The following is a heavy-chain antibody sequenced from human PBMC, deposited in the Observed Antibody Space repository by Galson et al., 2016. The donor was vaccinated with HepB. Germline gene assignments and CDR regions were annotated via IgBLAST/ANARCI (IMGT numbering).Heavy chain of an antibody. Sequence: SVKVSCKASGGTFTTYTIGWVRQAPGQGLEWMGETIPIFRTPNYAQSFQGRVTITADESTSTAYMELSILRSDDTAVYYCARRSGSHFDYWGQGTLVTVSS. CDR1: GGTFTTYT. CDR2: TIPIFRTP. V-gene: IGHV1-69*13. D-gene: IGHD1-14*01. CDR3: ARRSGSHFDY. J-gene: IGHJ4*02.